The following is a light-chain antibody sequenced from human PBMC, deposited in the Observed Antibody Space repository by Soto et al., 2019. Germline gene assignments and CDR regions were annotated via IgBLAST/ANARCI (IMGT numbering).Light chain of an antibody. J-gene: IGLJ2*01. CDR3: CSYAGSYTYVV. V-gene: IGLV2-11*01. CDR2: DVS. CDR1: SGDVGHYNY. Sequence: QSVLTQPRSVSGSPGQSVTISCTGTSGDVGHYNYVSWFQQHPGKAPKLMVYDVSKRPSGVPDRFSGSKSGNTASLTISVLQAEDEADYYCCSYAGSYTYVVFGGGTKLTVL.